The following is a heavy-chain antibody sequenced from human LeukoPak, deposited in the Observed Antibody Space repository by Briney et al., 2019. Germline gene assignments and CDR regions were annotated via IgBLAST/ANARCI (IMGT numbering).Heavy chain of an antibody. V-gene: IGHV3-23*01. D-gene: IGHD1-26*01. J-gene: IGHJ4*02. CDR3: AKDQSSGTYYDY. CDR2: ISGSGGST. Sequence: GGSLRLSCAASGFTFSSYDMSWVRQAPGKGLEWVSAISGSGGSTYYADSVKGRFTISRDNSKNTVYLQMNSLTAEDTAAYFCAKDQSSGTYYDYWGQGTLVTVSS. CDR1: GFTFSSYD.